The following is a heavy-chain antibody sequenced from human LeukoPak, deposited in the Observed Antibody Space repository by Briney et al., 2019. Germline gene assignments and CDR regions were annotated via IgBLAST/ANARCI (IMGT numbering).Heavy chain of an antibody. V-gene: IGHV1-69*04. Sequence: VASVKVSCKASGGTFSSYAISWVRQAPGQGLEWMGRIIPILGIANYAQKFQGRVTITADESTSTAYMELSSLRSEDTAVYYCASSLGYCSSTSCSGAFDIWGQGTMVTVSS. CDR1: GGTFSSYA. CDR3: ASSLGYCSSTSCSGAFDI. J-gene: IGHJ3*02. CDR2: IIPILGIA. D-gene: IGHD2-2*01.